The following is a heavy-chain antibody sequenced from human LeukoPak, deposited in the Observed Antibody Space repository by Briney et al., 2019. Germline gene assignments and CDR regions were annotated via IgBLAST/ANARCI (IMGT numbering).Heavy chain of an antibody. J-gene: IGHJ4*02. CDR3: ARDRDWNYRGGFDY. D-gene: IGHD1-7*01. Sequence: SVKVSCKASGGTFSSYAFSWVRQAPGQGLEWMGGIIPIFGTANYAQKFQGRITITADESTSTAYMELSSLRSEDTAVYYCARDRDWNYRGGFDYWGQGTLVTVSS. V-gene: IGHV1-69*01. CDR2: IIPIFGTA. CDR1: GGTFSSYA.